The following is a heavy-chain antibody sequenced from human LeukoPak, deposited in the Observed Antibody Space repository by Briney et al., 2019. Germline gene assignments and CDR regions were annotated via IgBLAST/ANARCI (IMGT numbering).Heavy chain of an antibody. J-gene: IGHJ3*02. CDR1: GGTFSSYA. CDR3: ARAVAGTDAFDI. D-gene: IGHD6-19*01. V-gene: IGHV1-69*04. Sequence: TVKVSCKASGGTFSSYAISWVRHAPGQGLEWMGRIIPILGIANYAQKFQGRVTITADKSTSTAYMELSSLRSEDTAVYYCARAVAGTDAFDIWGQGTMVTVSS. CDR2: IIPILGIA.